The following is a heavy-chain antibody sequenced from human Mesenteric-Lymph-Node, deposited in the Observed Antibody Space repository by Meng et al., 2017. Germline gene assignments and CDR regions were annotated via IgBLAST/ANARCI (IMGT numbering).Heavy chain of an antibody. Sequence: GGSLRLSCAASGFAVTSYAMSWVRQAPGKGLEWVSSISGIGDNTYYADSVKGRFTISRDNSKNTLYLQMNSLRTEDTAVYFCARKESGNFAFDYWGQGTLVTVSS. CDR2: ISGIGDNT. D-gene: IGHD4-23*01. CDR3: ARKESGNFAFDY. CDR1: GFAVTSYA. J-gene: IGHJ4*02. V-gene: IGHV3-23*01.